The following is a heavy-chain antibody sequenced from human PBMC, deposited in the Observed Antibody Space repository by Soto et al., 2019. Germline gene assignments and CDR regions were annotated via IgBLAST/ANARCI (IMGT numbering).Heavy chain of an antibody. D-gene: IGHD3-10*01. Sequence: EVQLVESGGGLIQPGGSLRLSCAASGFTVSSNYMRWVRQAPGKGLEWVSVIYSGGSTYYADSVKGRFTICRDNSKNTLYHKMNGLRAEDTAVYYCATEEMAGHYYYDRMDVWGQGTTVTVSS. J-gene: IGHJ6*02. CDR1: GFTVSSNY. V-gene: IGHV3-53*01. CDR3: ATEEMAGHYYYDRMDV. CDR2: IYSGGST.